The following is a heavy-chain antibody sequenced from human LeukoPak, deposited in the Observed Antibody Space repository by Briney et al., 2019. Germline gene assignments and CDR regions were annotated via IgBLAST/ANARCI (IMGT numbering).Heavy chain of an antibody. J-gene: IGHJ4*02. CDR3: AKVTVAATYDY. V-gene: IGHV3-30*18. CDR2: ISYDGSNK. D-gene: IGHD2-15*01. Sequence: GSLRLSCAASGFTFSSYGMHWVRQAPGKGLEWVAVISYDGSNKYYADSVKGRFTISRDNSKNTLYLQMNSLRAEDTAVYYCAKVTVAATYDYWGQGTLVTVSS. CDR1: GFTFSSYG.